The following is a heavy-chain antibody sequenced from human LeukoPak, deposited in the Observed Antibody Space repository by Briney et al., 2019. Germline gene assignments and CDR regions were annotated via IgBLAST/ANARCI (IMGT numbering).Heavy chain of an antibody. J-gene: IGHJ6*03. CDR1: GFTFDDYG. CDR3: ARDHSNRNYYYYYMDV. D-gene: IGHD4-11*01. Sequence: GGSLRLSCAASGFTFDDYGMSWVRQAPGKGLEWVSGIIWSGGSTGYADSVKGRFTISRDNAKNTLYLQMNSLRAEDTAVYYCARDHSNRNYYYYYMDVWGKGTTVTVSS. V-gene: IGHV3-20*04. CDR2: IIWSGGST.